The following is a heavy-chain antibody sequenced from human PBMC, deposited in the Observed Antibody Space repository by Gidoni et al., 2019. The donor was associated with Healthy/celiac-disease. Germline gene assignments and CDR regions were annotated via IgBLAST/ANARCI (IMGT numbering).Heavy chain of an antibody. J-gene: IGHJ3*02. Sequence: EVQLVESGGGLVQPGGSLRLSCADSGFTVSGNDMSWVRQAPGKGLEWVSVIYSGGSTYYADSVKGRFTISRDNSKNTLYLQMNSLRAEDTAVYYCAREGRMITFGGVIVLGDAFDIWGQGTMVTVSS. CDR3: AREGRMITFGGVIVLGDAFDI. CDR1: GFTVSGND. CDR2: IYSGGST. D-gene: IGHD3-16*02. V-gene: IGHV3-66*01.